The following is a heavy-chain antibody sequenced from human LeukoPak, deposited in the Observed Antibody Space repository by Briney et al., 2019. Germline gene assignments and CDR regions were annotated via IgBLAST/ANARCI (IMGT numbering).Heavy chain of an antibody. D-gene: IGHD4-11*01. CDR2: IYTSGST. V-gene: IGHV4-4*07. Sequence: SETLSLTCTVSGGSTSSHYWSWIRQPAGKGLEWIGRIYTSGSTNYNPSLKSRVTMSVDTSKNQFSLKLSSVTAADTAVYYCARDDYSNISDNWFDPWGQGTLVTISS. CDR1: GGSTSSHY. CDR3: ARDDYSNISDNWFDP. J-gene: IGHJ5*02.